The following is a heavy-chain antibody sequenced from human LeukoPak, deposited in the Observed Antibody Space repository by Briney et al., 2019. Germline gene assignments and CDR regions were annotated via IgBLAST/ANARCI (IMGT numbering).Heavy chain of an antibody. Sequence: PSETLXLTCTVSGGSISNYYWNWIRQPPGKGLEWIGYIYYTGNTNYNPSLKRRVTMSVDTSQNQFFLKVNSVTAADTAVYYCARVTXKLERIAVARTSEWRANWYFDLWGRGTLVTVSS. CDR1: GGSISNYY. CDR2: IYYTGNT. D-gene: IGHD6-19*01. J-gene: IGHJ2*01. V-gene: IGHV4-59*12. CDR3: ARVTXKLERIAVARTSEWRANWYFDL.